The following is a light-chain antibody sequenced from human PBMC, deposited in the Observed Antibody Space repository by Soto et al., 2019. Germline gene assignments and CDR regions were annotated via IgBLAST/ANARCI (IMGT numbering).Light chain of an antibody. CDR3: QQFFSAVLT. V-gene: IGKV1-5*03. J-gene: IGKJ4*01. Sequence: DIQMTQSPSTLSGSVGDRVTITCRASQTISSWLAWYQQKPGKAPKLLIYKASTLKSGVPVRFRGSGSGTLFTLTIDNLQREDLASYFCQQFFSAVLTFGGGTRVDI. CDR2: KAS. CDR1: QTISSW.